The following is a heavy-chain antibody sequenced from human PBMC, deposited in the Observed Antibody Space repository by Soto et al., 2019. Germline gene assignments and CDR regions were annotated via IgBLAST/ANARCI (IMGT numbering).Heavy chain of an antibody. CDR2: IYYSGST. V-gene: IGHV4-39*01. CDR3: ARHKTGHVWGSYLSRPYYFDY. CDR1: GGSISSSSYY. D-gene: IGHD3-16*01. J-gene: IGHJ4*02. Sequence: QLQLQESGPGLVKPSETLSLTCTVSGGSISSSSYYCGWIRQPPGKGLEWIGSIYYSGSTYYNPSLKSRVTISVDTSKNQFSLKLSSVTAADTAVYYCARHKTGHVWGSYLSRPYYFDYWGQGTLVTVSS.